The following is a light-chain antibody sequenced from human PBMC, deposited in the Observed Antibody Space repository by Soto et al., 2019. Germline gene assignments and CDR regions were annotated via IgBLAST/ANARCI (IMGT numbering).Light chain of an antibody. CDR1: QSLLHSNGYNY. V-gene: IGKV2-28*01. CDR2: LGS. Sequence: VMTQSPLSLAVTLGQPSSISCRSSQSLLHSNGYNYLDWYLQKPGQSPQXXXYLGSNRASGVPERFSGSGSGTDFTLKISRVEAEDVAVYYCMQALQTSWTFGQGTKVDIK. J-gene: IGKJ1*01. CDR3: MQALQTSWT.